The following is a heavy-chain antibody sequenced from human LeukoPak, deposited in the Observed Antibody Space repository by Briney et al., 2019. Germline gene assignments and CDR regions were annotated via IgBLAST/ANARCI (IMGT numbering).Heavy chain of an antibody. CDR1: GGSVSRASYY. D-gene: IGHD2-21*02. Sequence: SETPSLTCTVSGGSVSRASYYWTWIRQPPGKGLEWIGYIYYSGSSDYNPSLKSRVTISLDTSKNQFSLKLSSVTTADTAVYYCATEYCGADCYFDSWGQGTLVTVSS. J-gene: IGHJ4*02. CDR3: ATEYCGADCYFDS. CDR2: IYYSGSS. V-gene: IGHV4-61*01.